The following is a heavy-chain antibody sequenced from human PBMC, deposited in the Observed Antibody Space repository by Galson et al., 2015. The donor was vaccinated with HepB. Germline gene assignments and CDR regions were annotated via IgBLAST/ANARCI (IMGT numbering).Heavy chain of an antibody. J-gene: IGHJ6*02. Sequence: SLRLSCAASGFTFNTYAIHWVRQAPGKGLEWVAVISFDGSHKYFADSVKGRLTISRDNSKNTLYLQMNSLRVEDTAVYYCARDIVVIPTATTAHYYYVMDVWGQGTAVIVSS. V-gene: IGHV3-30*04. CDR2: ISFDGSHK. CDR1: GFTFNTYA. CDR3: ARDIVVIPTATTAHYYYVMDV. D-gene: IGHD2-2*01.